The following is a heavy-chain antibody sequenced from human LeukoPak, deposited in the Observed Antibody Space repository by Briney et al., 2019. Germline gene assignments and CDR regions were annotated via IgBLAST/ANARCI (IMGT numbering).Heavy chain of an antibody. V-gene: IGHV3-7*01. CDR1: GFTFSSYW. D-gene: IGHD3-22*01. CDR2: IKQDGSEK. J-gene: IGHJ4*02. Sequence: GGSLRLSCAASGFTFSSYWMSWVRQAPGKGLEWVANIKQDGSEKYYVDSVKGRFTISRDNAKNSLYLQMNSLRAEDTAVYYCARADSSDYYYPNYFDYWGQGTLVTVSS. CDR3: ARADSSDYYYPNYFDY.